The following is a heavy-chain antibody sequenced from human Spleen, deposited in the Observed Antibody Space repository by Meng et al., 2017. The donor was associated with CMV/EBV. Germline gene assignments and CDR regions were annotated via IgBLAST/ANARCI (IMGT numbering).Heavy chain of an antibody. J-gene: IGHJ6*02. D-gene: IGHD2-2*02. CDR2: IIPILGIA. CDR1: GGTFSSYA. V-gene: IGHV1-69*10. Sequence: SVKVSCKASGGTFSSYAISWVRQAPGQGLEWMGGIIPILGIANYAQKFQGRVTITADKSTSTAYMELSSLRSEDTAVYYCAGKAYCSSTSCYTLGHLNYYYGMDVWGQGTTVTVSS. CDR3: AGKAYCSSTSCYTLGHLNYYYGMDV.